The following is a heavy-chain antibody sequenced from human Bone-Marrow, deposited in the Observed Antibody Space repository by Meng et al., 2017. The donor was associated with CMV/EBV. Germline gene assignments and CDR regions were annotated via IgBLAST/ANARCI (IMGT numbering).Heavy chain of an antibody. CDR1: GGSVSSGSYY. V-gene: IGHV4-61*01. J-gene: IGHJ6*02. D-gene: IGHD3-9*01. CDR3: ARDNFVTSYYGMDV. Sequence: SETLSLTCTVYGGSVSSGSYYWSWIRQPPGKGLEWIGYISYSGSTNYNPSLKSRVTISVDTSKNQFALKLSSVTAAEKAVYYCARDNFVTSYYGMDVWGQGTTVTVSS. CDR2: ISYSGST.